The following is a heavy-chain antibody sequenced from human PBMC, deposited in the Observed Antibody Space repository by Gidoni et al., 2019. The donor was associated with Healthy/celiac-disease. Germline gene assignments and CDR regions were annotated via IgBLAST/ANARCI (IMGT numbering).Heavy chain of an antibody. CDR2: ISYDGSNK. CDR3: AKDRSSGYLDY. CDR1: VFPFSSYV. D-gene: IGHD6-19*01. J-gene: IGHJ4*02. Sequence: QVQLVESGGGVVQPGRSLRLSCSASVFPFSSYVMHWVRQAPGKGLEWVAVISYDGSNKYYADSVKGRFTISRDNSKNTLYLQMNSLRAEDTAVYYCAKDRSSGYLDYWGQGTLVTVSS. V-gene: IGHV3-30*18.